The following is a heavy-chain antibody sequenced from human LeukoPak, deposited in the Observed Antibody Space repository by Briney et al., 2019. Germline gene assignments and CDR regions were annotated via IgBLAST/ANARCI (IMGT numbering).Heavy chain of an antibody. J-gene: IGHJ4*02. CDR1: GGSISSYY. D-gene: IGHD6-19*01. CDR3: ARGAVRGSFDY. V-gene: IGHV4-59*01. CDR2: IYCSGST. Sequence: SETLSLTCTVSGGSISSYYWSWIRQPPGKGLEWIGYIYCSGSTNYNPSFKSRVTISVDTSKNQFSLKLSSVTAADTAVYYCARGAVRGSFDYWGQGTLVTVSS.